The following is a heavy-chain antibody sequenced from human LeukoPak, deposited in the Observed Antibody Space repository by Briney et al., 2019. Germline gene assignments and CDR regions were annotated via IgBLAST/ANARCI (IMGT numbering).Heavy chain of an antibody. CDR3: ARISLFGTGKYYFDY. CDR1: GGTFSSYA. V-gene: IGHV1-69*13. CDR2: IIPIFGTA. D-gene: IGHD7-27*01. Sequence: SVKVSCTASGGTFSSYAISWVRQAPGQGLEWMGGIIPIFGTANYAQKFQGRVTITADESTSTAYMELSSLRSEDTAVYYCARISLFGTGKYYFDYWGPGTLVTVSS. J-gene: IGHJ4*02.